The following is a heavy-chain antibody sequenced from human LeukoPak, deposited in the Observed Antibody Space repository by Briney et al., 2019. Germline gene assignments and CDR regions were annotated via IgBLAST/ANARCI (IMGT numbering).Heavy chain of an antibody. V-gene: IGHV4-30-4*08. CDR3: ARYYYDSSGYDY. CDR1: GGSISSGDYY. Sequence: SQTLSLTCTVSGGSISSGDYYWSWIRQPPGKGLEWIGYIHYSGSTYYNPSLKSPVTISIDTSKNQVSLKLSSVTAADTAVYYCARYYYDSSGYDYWGQGTLVTVSS. CDR2: IHYSGST. D-gene: IGHD3-22*01. J-gene: IGHJ4*02.